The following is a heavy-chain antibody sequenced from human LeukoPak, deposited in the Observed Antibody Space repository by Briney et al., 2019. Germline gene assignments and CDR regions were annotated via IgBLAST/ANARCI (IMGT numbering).Heavy chain of an antibody. CDR2: INSDGGST. CDR3: AREDYSSPIPDY. J-gene: IGHJ4*02. CDR1: GFTFSSYW. V-gene: IGHV3-74*01. D-gene: IGHD6-13*01. Sequence: GGSLRLSCAASGFTFSSYWMHWVRQAPGKGLVWVSHINSDGGSTTYADSVRGRFTMSRDNAKNTLYLQMNSLRAEDTAVHYCAREDYSSPIPDYWGQGTLVTVSS.